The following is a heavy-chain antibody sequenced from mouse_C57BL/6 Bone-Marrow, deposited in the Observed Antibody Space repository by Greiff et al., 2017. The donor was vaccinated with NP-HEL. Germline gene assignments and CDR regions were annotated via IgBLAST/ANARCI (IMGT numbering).Heavy chain of an antibody. J-gene: IGHJ1*03. Sequence: EVQLQQSGAELVRPGSSVKMSCKTSGYTFTSYGINWVKQRPGQGLEWIGYIYPGNGYTQYNEKFKGKATLTSDTSSSPAYMQPSSLTSEDSAIYFCESLPYYCSSVYWYFNVWGRGTTVTLAS. CDR2: IYPGNGYT. V-gene: IGHV1-58*01. D-gene: IGHD1-1*01. CDR3: ESLPYYCSSVYWYFNV. CDR1: GYTFTSYG.